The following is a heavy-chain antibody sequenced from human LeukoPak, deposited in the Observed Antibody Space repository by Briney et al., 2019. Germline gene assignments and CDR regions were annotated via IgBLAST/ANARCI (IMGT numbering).Heavy chain of an antibody. CDR1: GFIFGSYS. CDR2: ISRSSGSI. J-gene: IGHJ4*02. V-gene: IGHV3-48*04. D-gene: IGHD5-18*01. Sequence: GGSLRLSCAASGFIFGSYSMNWVRQAPGKGLEWVSYISRSSGSIYYADSVKGRFTISRDNAKNSLYLQMNSLRVEDTAVYYCSSQPAVVDLDLWGQGTLVTVSS. CDR3: SSQPAVVDLDL.